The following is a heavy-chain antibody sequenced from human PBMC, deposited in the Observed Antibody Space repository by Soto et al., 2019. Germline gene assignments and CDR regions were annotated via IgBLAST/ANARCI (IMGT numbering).Heavy chain of an antibody. J-gene: IGHJ6*02. CDR2: IIPIFGTA. CDR3: ARDNAVTRNYYYYYGMDV. V-gene: IGHV1-69*01. D-gene: IGHD4-17*01. CDR1: GGTFSSYA. Sequence: QVQLVQSGAEVKKPGSSVKVSCKASGGTFSSYAISWVRQAPGQGLEWMGGIIPIFGTANYAQKFQGRVTITADESTSTAYMELSSLRSEDTAVDYCARDNAVTRNYYYYYGMDVWGQGTTVTVSS.